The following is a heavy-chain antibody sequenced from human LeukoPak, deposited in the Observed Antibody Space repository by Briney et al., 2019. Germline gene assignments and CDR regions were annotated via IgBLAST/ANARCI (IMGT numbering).Heavy chain of an antibody. CDR1: GGSISSSNW. Sequence: SETLSLTCAVSGGSISSSNWWSWVRQPPGKGLEWIGEIYHSGSTNYNPSLKSRVTISVDKSKNQFSLKLSSVTAADTAVYYCARTNPSELKYYFDYWGQGTLVTVSS. D-gene: IGHD1-14*01. CDR3: ARTNPSELKYYFDY. V-gene: IGHV4-4*02. CDR2: IYHSGST. J-gene: IGHJ4*02.